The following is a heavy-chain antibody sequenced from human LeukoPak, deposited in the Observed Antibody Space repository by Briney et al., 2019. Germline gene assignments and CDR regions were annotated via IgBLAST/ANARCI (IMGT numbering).Heavy chain of an antibody. J-gene: IGHJ6*02. Sequence: GGSLRLSCAASGFTFSSYAMSWVRQAPGKGLVWVSRISGDGSSTRYADSVKGRFTISRDNAKNTLYVQMNSLRAEDTAVYYCARSHYYDNSGYFSYYYGMDVWGQGTTVTVSS. D-gene: IGHD3-22*01. V-gene: IGHV3-74*01. CDR1: GFTFSSYA. CDR3: ARSHYYDNSGYFSYYYGMDV. CDR2: ISGDGSST.